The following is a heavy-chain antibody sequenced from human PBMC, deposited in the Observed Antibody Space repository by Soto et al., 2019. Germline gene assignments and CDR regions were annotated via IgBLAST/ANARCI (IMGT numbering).Heavy chain of an antibody. CDR1: GGSFSGYY. D-gene: IGHD3-22*01. CDR2: INHSGST. CDR3: ARGVDSSGSYPYV. J-gene: IGHJ6*02. V-gene: IGHV4-34*01. Sequence: PSETLSLTCAVYGGSFSGYYWSWIRQPPGKGLEWIGEINHSGSTNYNPSLKSRVTISVDTSKNQFSLKLSSVTAADTAVYYCARGVDSSGSYPYVWGQGTTVTVSS.